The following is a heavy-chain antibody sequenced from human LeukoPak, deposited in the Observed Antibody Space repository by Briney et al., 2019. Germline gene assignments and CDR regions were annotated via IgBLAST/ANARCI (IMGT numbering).Heavy chain of an antibody. Sequence: GRSLRLSCAASGFTFSSYAMHWVRQAPGKGLEWVAVISYDGSNKYYADSVKGRFTISRDNSKNTLYLQMNSLRAEDTAVYYCAKDGDSSGYLTYFDYWGQGTLVTVSS. CDR1: GFTFSSYA. D-gene: IGHD3-22*01. CDR3: AKDGDSSGYLTYFDY. V-gene: IGHV3-30*04. CDR2: ISYDGSNK. J-gene: IGHJ4*02.